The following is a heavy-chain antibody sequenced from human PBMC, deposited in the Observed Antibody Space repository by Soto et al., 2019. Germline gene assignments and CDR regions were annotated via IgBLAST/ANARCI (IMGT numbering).Heavy chain of an antibody. J-gene: IGHJ4*02. CDR2: IYSGGST. D-gene: IGHD6-19*01. CDR1: GFTVSSNY. Sequence: GGSLRLSCAASGFTVSSNYMSWVRQAPGKGLEWVSVIYSGGSTYYADSVKGRFTISRDNSKNTLYLQMNSLSAEDTAVYYCARAYSSGWWYYFDYWGQGTLVTVSS. CDR3: ARAYSSGWWYYFDY. V-gene: IGHV3-66*01.